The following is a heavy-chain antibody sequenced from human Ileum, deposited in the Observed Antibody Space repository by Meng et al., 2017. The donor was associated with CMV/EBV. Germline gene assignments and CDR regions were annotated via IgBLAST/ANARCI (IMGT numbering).Heavy chain of an antibody. CDR2: IDTSTGNP. CDR3: ARDGLSGRYFDY. Sequence: QVQLVQSGSELKKAGASLTVSCKASGYNFTSHNIIWVRQAPGQGPEWMGWIDTSTGNPTYAQGFIGRFVFFFDMSVSTTYVQISSLKAEDTAVYYCARDGLSGRYFDYWGQGTLVTVSS. D-gene: IGHD1-26*01. CDR1: GYNFTSHN. J-gene: IGHJ4*02. V-gene: IGHV7-4-1*02.